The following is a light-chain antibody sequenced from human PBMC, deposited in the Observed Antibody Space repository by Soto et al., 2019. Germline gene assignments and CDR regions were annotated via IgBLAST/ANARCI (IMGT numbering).Light chain of an antibody. Sequence: DIVMTQSPDSLAVSLGERATINCKSSQSVLYSSNNKKYLGWYRQKPGQPPKLLIYWASTRESGVPDRFSGSGSGTHSTLTISSLQAEDVAVYYCQQYYSTPLTFGGGTKVDI. J-gene: IGKJ4*01. CDR1: QSVLYSSNNKKY. CDR2: WAS. V-gene: IGKV4-1*01. CDR3: QQYYSTPLT.